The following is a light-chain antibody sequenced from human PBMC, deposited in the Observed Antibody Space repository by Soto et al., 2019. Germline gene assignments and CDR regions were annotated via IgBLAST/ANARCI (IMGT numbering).Light chain of an antibody. CDR2: RAS. CDR1: QNVTSN. J-gene: IGKJ5*01. V-gene: IGKV3-15*01. Sequence: EIVMTQSPATLSVSPWERVTLSCRASQNVTSNLAWYQQKPGQAPRLLIYRASIRATDIADRFSGSGSGTEFTLTIGGLQSEDFAVYYCQQYNNWPPITSGQGTRLEIK. CDR3: QQYNNWPPIT.